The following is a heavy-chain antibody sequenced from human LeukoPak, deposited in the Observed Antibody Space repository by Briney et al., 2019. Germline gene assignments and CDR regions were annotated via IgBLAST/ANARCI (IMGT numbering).Heavy chain of an antibody. CDR1: GFTFSSYT. J-gene: IGHJ4*02. CDR3: ARGARGAASGSLNY. Sequence: GGSLRLSCAASGFTFSSYTMSWVRQAPGKGLEWVSSISSTSTYIYSADSLKGRFTISRDNAKNSLYLQMNSLRAEDTAVYSCARGARGAASGSLNYWGQGTLVTVSS. D-gene: IGHD1-26*01. V-gene: IGHV3-21*01. CDR2: ISSTSTYI.